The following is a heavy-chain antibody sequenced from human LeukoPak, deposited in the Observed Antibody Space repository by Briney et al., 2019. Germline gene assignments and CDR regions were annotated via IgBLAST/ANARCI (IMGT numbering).Heavy chain of an antibody. V-gene: IGHV4-59*01. CDR1: GDSISAYY. J-gene: IGHJ5*02. CDR2: IIYNGKT. CDR3: AREFDSLKGVWFDP. D-gene: IGHD3-9*01. Sequence: PSETLSLTCTVSGDSISAYYWSWVRQPPGKGLEWIGFIIYNGKTNYNPSFRDRVAISLDTSTNRFSLRLTSVTAADTAIYYCAREFDSLKGVWFDPWGQGTLVSVSS.